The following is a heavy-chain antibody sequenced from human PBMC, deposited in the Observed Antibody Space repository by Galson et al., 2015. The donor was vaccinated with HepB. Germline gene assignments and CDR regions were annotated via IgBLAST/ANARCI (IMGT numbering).Heavy chain of an antibody. Sequence: SLRLSCAASGFTFSSYGMHWVRQAPGKGLEWVAVISYDGSNKYYADSVKGRFTISRDNSKNTLYLQMNSLRAEDTAVYYCATKYHPWGQGTLVTVSS. CDR1: GFTFSSYG. V-gene: IGHV3-30*03. CDR3: ATKYHP. J-gene: IGHJ5*02. CDR2: ISYDGSNK. D-gene: IGHD6-6*01.